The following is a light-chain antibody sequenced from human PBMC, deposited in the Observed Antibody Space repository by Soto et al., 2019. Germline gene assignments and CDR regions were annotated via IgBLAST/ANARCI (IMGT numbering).Light chain of an antibody. V-gene: IGLV2-11*01. CDR2: DVD. CDR1: SSDVGGYNY. Sequence: QSALTQPRSVSGSPGQSVTISCTGTSSDVGGYNYVSWYQHHLGKAPKLMIYDVDKRPSGVPGRFSGSKSGNTASLTISGLQAEDEADYYCCSYAGSYPFVFGTGTKVTVL. J-gene: IGLJ1*01. CDR3: CSYAGSYPFV.